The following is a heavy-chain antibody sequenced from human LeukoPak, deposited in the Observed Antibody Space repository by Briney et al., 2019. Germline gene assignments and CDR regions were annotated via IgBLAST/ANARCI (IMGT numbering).Heavy chain of an antibody. CDR1: GYTFTSYG. D-gene: IGHD3-9*01. V-gene: IGHV1-18*01. CDR2: ISAYNGNT. J-gene: IGHJ4*02. Sequence: ASVKVSCKASGYTFTSYGISWVRQAPRQGLEWMGWISAYNGNTNYAQKLQGRVTMTTDTSTSTAYMELRSLRSDDTAVYYCARDPGSTYYDILTGYPKYYFDYWGQGTLVTVSS. CDR3: ARDPGSTYYDILTGYPKYYFDY.